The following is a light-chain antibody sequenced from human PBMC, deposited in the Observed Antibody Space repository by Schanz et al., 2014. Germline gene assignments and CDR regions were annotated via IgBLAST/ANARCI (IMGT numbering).Light chain of an antibody. CDR2: GAS. CDR1: QSVSSN. Sequence: EIVLTQSPVTLSVSPGERATLSCRASQSVSSNLAWYQQKPGQAPRLLIYGASSRATGIPDRFSGRGSGTDFTLTISRLEPEDFAVYYCQQYGSSPPMYTFGQGTKLEIK. J-gene: IGKJ2*01. V-gene: IGKV3-20*01. CDR3: QQYGSSPPMYT.